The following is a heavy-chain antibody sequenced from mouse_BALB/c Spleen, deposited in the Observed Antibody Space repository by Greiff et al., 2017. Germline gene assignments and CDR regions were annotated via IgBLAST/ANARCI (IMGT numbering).Heavy chain of an antibody. Sequence: HVKLVESGPGLVQPSQSLSITCTVSGFSLTSYGVHWVRQSPGKGLEWLGVIWSGGSTDYNAAFISRLSISKDNSKSQVFFKMNSLQANDTAIYYCARMYDYDGAWFAYWGQGTLVTVSA. D-gene: IGHD2-4*01. CDR2: IWSGGST. CDR1: GFSLTSYG. CDR3: ARMYDYDGAWFAY. J-gene: IGHJ3*01. V-gene: IGHV2-2*02.